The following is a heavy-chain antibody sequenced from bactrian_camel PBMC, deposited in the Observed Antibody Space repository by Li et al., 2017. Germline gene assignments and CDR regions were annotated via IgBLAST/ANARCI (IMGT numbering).Heavy chain of an antibody. Sequence: VQLVESGGGSVQAGGSLRLSCVASEDTANIQLMGWFRQASGKEREGVARIARNSSTHYADSVKGRFTIFKDNAKNTLYLQMNSLKPEDSAMYYCAADWERRNYGGEWYEVGGYWGQGTQVTVS. CDR1: EDTANIQL. D-gene: IGHD5*01. CDR2: IARNSST. J-gene: IGHJ6*01. CDR3: AADWERRNYGGEWYEVGGY. V-gene: IGHV3S53*01.